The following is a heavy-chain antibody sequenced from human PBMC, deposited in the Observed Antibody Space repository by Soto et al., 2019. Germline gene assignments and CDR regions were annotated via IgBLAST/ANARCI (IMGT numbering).Heavy chain of an antibody. V-gene: IGHV3-33*01. CDR3: ASDYYYGSGSPDY. CDR1: GFTFSSYG. D-gene: IGHD3-10*01. CDR2: IWYDGSNK. Sequence: GGSLRLSCAASGFTFSSYGMHWVRQAPGKGLEWVAVIWYDGSNKYYADSVKGRFTISRDNSKNMLYLQMNSLRAEDTAVYYCASDYYYGSGSPDYWGQGTLVTVSS. J-gene: IGHJ4*02.